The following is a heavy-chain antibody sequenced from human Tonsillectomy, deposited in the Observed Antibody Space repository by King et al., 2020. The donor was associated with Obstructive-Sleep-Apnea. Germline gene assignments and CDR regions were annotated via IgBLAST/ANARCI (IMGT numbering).Heavy chain of an antibody. D-gene: IGHD3-10*01. V-gene: IGHV3-23*04. CDR3: AKGGGLSYYGSGSYSDY. J-gene: IGHJ4*02. CDR2: ISGSVCST. CDR1: GFTFSSYV. Sequence: VQLVESGGGLVQPGGSLRLSCAASGFTFSSYVMSWVRQAPGKGLEWGSGISGSVCSTYYAYSVKGRFTISRDNSKTTLYLHMNSLRAEDTAVAYCAKGGGLSYYGSGSYSDYWGQGTLVTVSS.